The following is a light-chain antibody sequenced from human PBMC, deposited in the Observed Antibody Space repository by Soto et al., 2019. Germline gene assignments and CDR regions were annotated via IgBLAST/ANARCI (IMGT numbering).Light chain of an antibody. V-gene: IGKV1-12*01. CDR3: QQANRFPPT. J-gene: IGKJ2*01. CDR2: DAS. Sequence: DIQMTQSPSSVSASVGDRVTITCRASQGIGTWLAWYQQKPGKAPELLIYDASRLQSGVPSRFSGSASGTEFTLTISSLQPEDFANYYCQQANRFPPTFGQGTKLEI. CDR1: QGIGTW.